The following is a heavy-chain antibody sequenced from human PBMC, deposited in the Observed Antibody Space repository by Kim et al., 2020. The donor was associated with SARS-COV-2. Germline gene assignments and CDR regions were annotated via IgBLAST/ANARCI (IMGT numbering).Heavy chain of an antibody. D-gene: IGHD4-4*01. CDR3: ARAWRSNDAFDI. Sequence: YYAASVKGRFTISRDNAKNTLYLQMNSLRAEDTAVYYCARAWRSNDAFDIWGQGTMVTVSS. J-gene: IGHJ3*02. V-gene: IGHV3-53*01.